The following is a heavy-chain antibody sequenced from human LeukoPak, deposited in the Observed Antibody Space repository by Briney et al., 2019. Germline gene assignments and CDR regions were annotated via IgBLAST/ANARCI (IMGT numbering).Heavy chain of an antibody. CDR3: ARDRITMVRGALRYYGMDV. V-gene: IGHV4-59*01. CDR1: GGSINNYY. CDR2: IYYSGST. J-gene: IGHJ6*02. Sequence: PSETLSLTCTVSGGSINNYYWSWIRQPPGKGLEWIGYIYYSGSTNYNPSLKSRVTISVDTSKNQFSLKLNSLTAADTAVYYCARDRITMVRGALRYYGMDVWGQGTTVTVSS. D-gene: IGHD3-10*01.